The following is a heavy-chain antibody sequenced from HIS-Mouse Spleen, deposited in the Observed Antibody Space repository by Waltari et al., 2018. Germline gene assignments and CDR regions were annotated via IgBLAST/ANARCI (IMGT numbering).Heavy chain of an antibody. V-gene: IGHV4-34*01. D-gene: IGHD4-4*01. Sequence: QVQLQQWGAGLLKPSETLSLTCAVYGGSFSGYYWSWIRQPPGKGLEWIGEINHSGSTNYTPSLKSRVTTSVDTSKNQFSLKLSSVTAADTAVYYCARDYSNYLYYFDYWGQGTLVTVSS. CDR3: ARDYSNYLYYFDY. J-gene: IGHJ4*02. CDR2: INHSGST. CDR1: GGSFSGYY.